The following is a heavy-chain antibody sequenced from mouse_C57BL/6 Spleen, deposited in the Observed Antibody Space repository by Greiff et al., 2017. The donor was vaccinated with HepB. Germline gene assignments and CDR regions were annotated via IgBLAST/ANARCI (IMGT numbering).Heavy chain of an antibody. Sequence: EVQLVESGGGLVQPGGSLKLSCAASGFTFSDYYMYWVRQTPEKRLEWVAYISNGGGSTYYPDTVKGRFTISRDNAKNTLYLQMSRLKSEDTAMYYCARREYGSSWGFAYWGQGTLVTVSA. CDR2: ISNGGGST. D-gene: IGHD1-1*01. CDR1: GFTFSDYY. J-gene: IGHJ3*01. V-gene: IGHV5-12*01. CDR3: ARREYGSSWGFAY.